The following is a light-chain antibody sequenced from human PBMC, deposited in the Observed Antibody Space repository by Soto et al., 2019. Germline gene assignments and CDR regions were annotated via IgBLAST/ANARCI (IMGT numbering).Light chain of an antibody. CDR3: QSYDSSLSGYV. V-gene: IGLV1-40*01. CDR1: RSNLGAPYD. Sequence: SVLTQPPSVSGAPGQTVIISCSGSRSNLGAPYDVNWFRQLPGTVPRLLIYGNNNRPSGVPDRFSGSKSGTSASLAITGLQAEDEADYYCQSYDSSLSGYVFGTGTKVTVL. J-gene: IGLJ1*01. CDR2: GNN.